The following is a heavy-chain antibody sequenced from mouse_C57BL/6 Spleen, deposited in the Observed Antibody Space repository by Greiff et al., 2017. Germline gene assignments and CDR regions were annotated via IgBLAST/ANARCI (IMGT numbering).Heavy chain of an antibody. J-gene: IGHJ2*01. CDR1: GFTFSDYG. CDR2: ISSGSSTI. Sequence: EVKLVESGGGLVKPGGSLKLSCAASGFTFSDYGMHWVRQAPEKGLEWVAYISSGSSTIYYADTVKGRFTISRDNAKNTLFLQMTSLRSEDTAMYYCARETELYGGSYFDYWGQGTTLTVSS. CDR3: ARETELYGGSYFDY. V-gene: IGHV5-17*01. D-gene: IGHD1-1*02.